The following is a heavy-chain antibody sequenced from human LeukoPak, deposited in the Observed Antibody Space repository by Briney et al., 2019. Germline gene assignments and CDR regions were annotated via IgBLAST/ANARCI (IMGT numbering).Heavy chain of an antibody. Sequence: PGGSLRLSCAASGFTFSSYWIHWVRQAPGKGLVWVSRINNDGSSTNYADSVKGRFTISRDNAKNTLYLQMNSLRAEDTALYYCARETRSGAFDVWGQGTMVTVSS. CDR1: GFTFSSYW. D-gene: IGHD2-2*01. J-gene: IGHJ3*01. V-gene: IGHV3-74*01. CDR2: INNDGSST. CDR3: ARETRSGAFDV.